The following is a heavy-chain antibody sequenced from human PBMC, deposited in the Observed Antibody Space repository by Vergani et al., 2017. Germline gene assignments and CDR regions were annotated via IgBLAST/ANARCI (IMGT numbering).Heavy chain of an antibody. CDR1: GFRVTTYY. CDR3: TRSECSSTTCYGHYFDL. V-gene: IGHV3-66*02. J-gene: IGHJ4*01. CDR2: IKSDGRK. Sequence: VELLESGGGLAQPGGSLRVSCSASGFRVTTYYMSWVCQAPGKGLDWVSVIKSDGRKSYAKSLRGRFTISRDTSRNAVYLQMNILRFEDTGVYYCTRSECSSTTCYGHYFDLWGHGILVTVSS. D-gene: IGHD2-2*01.